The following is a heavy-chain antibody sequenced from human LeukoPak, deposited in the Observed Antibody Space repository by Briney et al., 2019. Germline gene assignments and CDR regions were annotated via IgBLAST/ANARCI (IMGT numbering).Heavy chain of an antibody. V-gene: IGHV3-33*01. D-gene: IGHD6-13*01. Sequence: PGRSLRLSCAASGFTFSSYGMHWVRQAPGKGLEWVAVIWYDGSNKYYADSVKGRFTTSRDNSKNTLYLQMNSLRAEDTAVYYCATEIAAAGSDDWGQGTLVTVSS. CDR2: IWYDGSNK. CDR1: GFTFSSYG. CDR3: ATEIAAAGSDD. J-gene: IGHJ4*02.